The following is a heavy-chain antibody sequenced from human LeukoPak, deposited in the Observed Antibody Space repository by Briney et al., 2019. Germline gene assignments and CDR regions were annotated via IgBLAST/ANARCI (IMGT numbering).Heavy chain of an antibody. CDR2: ISGSGGST. J-gene: IGHJ4*02. V-gene: IGHV3-23*01. D-gene: IGHD2/OR15-2a*01. CDR1: GFTFSSYG. CDR3: AKDLSILYGLDY. Sequence: LRGSLRLSCAASGFTFSSYGMSWVRQAPGKGLEWVSAISGSGGSTYYADSVKGRFTISRDNSKNTLYLQMNSLRAEDTAVYYCAKDLSILYGLDYWGQGTLVTVSS.